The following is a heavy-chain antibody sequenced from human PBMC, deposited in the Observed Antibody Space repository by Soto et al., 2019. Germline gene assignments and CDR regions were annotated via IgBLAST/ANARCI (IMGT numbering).Heavy chain of an antibody. D-gene: IGHD6-25*01. CDR2: ISGYSGQT. V-gene: IGHV1-18*01. J-gene: IGHJ4*02. CDR3: ASDHSGPD. CDR1: GDSFSKFG. Sequence: HVLLVQSGPEVRKPGASVNVSCMASGDSFSKFGINWVRQAPGQGLEWMGWISGYSGQTNYAQKFQGRVTMTRDTSTTTAYMELRNLRSDDTAVYFCASDHSGPDWGQGTLVTVSS.